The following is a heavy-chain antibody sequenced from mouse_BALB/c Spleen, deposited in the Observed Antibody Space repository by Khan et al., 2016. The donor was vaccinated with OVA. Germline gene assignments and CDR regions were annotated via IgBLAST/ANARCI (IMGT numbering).Heavy chain of an antibody. CDR1: GYTFTDYY. D-gene: IGHD1-2*01. V-gene: IGHV1-77*01. CDR2: ISPGSGDT. J-gene: IGHJ3*01. Sequence: VQLQESGAELARPGASVKLSCKASGYTFTDYYINWVKQRTGQGLEWIGEISPGSGDTYYNEKFKGKATLTAEQSSSTAYMQLSSLTSEASAVYFCARRNYFGYTFAYWGQGTLVTVSA. CDR3: ARRNYFGYTFAY.